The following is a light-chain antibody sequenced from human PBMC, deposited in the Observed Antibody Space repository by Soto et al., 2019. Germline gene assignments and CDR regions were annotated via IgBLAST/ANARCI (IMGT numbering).Light chain of an antibody. J-gene: IGKJ1*01. CDR1: QFLSSY. CDR3: QQSYSTPWT. CDR2: GAS. Sequence: EVVLAQSPVTLSLSPGERASLSCRASQFLSSYLSWYQQIPGQPPRLLIYGASSRAPGIPDRFSGSGSGTDFTLAISSLQPEDFATYYCQQSYSTPWTFGQGTKVDI. V-gene: IGKV3-11*01.